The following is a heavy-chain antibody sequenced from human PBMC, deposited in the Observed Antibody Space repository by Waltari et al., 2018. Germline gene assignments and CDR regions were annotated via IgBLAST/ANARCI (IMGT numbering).Heavy chain of an antibody. J-gene: IGHJ4*02. V-gene: IGHV3-66*02. CDR3: AGNKLGPTFWSGSIDY. D-gene: IGHD3-3*01. CDR1: GFTVSSNY. CDR2: IYSGGST. Sequence: EVQLVESGGGLVQPGGSLRLSCAASGFTVSSNYMSWARQAPGKGLEWVSVIYSGGSTYYADSVKGRFTISRDNSKNTLYLQMNSLRAEDTAVYYCAGNKLGPTFWSGSIDYWGQGTLVTVSS.